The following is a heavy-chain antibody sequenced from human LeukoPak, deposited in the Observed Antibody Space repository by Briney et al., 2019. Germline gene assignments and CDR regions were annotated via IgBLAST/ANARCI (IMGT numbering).Heavy chain of an antibody. CDR1: GFTFSSYA. D-gene: IGHD3-3*01. CDR2: ISGSGGST. J-gene: IGHJ4*02. CDR3: ASPLTFWSGLPSALDY. Sequence: GGSLRLSCAASGFTFSSYAMSWVRQAPGKGLEWVSAISGSGGSTYYADSVKGRFTISRDNAKNSLYLQMNSLRAEDTAVYYCASPLTFWSGLPSALDYWGQGTLVTVSS. V-gene: IGHV3-23*01.